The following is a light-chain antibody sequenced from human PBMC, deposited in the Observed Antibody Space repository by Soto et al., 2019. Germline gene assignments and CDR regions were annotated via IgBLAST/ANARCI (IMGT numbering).Light chain of an antibody. J-gene: IGKJ3*01. CDR3: QQRSNWPPGFT. CDR1: QSVSSY. Sequence: EIVLTQSPATLSLSPGERATLSCRASQSVSSYLAWYQQKPGQAPRLLIYDASNRATGIPAMFSGSGSGTDFTLTISSLEPEDFAVYYCQQRSNWPPGFTFGPGTKVDIK. V-gene: IGKV3-11*01. CDR2: DAS.